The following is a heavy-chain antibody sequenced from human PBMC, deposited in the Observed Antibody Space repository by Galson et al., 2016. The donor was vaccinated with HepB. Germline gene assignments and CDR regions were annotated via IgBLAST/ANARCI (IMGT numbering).Heavy chain of an antibody. Sequence: SVKVSCKASGYTFTEYFVRWVRQAPGQGLEWMGWINPESGTTNYARKFEGKVTMTRDTSISAVYMELSRLASNDTALYYCARMFGDWNDADWFDPWGQGTLVTVSS. CDR2: INPESGTT. CDR3: ARMFGDWNDADWFDP. D-gene: IGHD1-1*01. CDR1: GYTFTEYF. V-gene: IGHV1-2*02. J-gene: IGHJ5*02.